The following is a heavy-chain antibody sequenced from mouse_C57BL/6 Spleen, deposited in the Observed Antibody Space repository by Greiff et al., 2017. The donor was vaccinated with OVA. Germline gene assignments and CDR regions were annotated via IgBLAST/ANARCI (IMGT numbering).Heavy chain of an antibody. Sequence: QVQLKQSGPGLVQPSQSLSITCTVSGFSLTSYGVHWVRQSPGKGLEWLGVIWSGGSTDYNAAFISRLSISKDNSKSQVFFKMNSLQADATAIYYCARNPYYGNYYAMDDWGQGTSVTVSS. J-gene: IGHJ4*01. V-gene: IGHV2-2*01. CDR3: ARNPYYGNYYAMDD. CDR1: GFSLTSYG. D-gene: IGHD2-1*01. CDR2: IWSGGST.